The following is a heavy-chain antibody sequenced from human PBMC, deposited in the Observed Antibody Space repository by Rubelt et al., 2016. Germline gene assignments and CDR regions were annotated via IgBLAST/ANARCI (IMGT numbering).Heavy chain of an antibody. V-gene: IGHV4-31*03. Sequence: QVQLQESGPGLVKPSQTLSLTCTVSGGSISSGDYYWSWIRQHPGKGLEWIGYIYYSGSTYYNPSLKSRLTILVDTSNNPVSLKLSSVTAADTAVYYCARGGTTVTDYYFDYWGQGTPVTVSS. J-gene: IGHJ4*02. CDR3: ARGGTTVTDYYFDY. CDR2: IYYSGST. D-gene: IGHD4-17*01. CDR1: GGSISSGDYY.